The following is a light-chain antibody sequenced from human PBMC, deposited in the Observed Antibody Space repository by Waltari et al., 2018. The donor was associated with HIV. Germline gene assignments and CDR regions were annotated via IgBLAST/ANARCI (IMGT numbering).Light chain of an antibody. CDR1: SSSVGGSVY. CDR3: SSYAGSNNVI. Sequence: QSALTRPPSASGSPGQSVTIHCPGTSSSVGGSVYVSCYQQHPSKATKLMIYEVSTRPSVVPRRFFGSKSGNTASLTVSGLQAEDEADYYCSSYAGSNNVIFGGGTKLTVL. J-gene: IGLJ2*01. V-gene: IGLV2-8*01. CDR2: EVS.